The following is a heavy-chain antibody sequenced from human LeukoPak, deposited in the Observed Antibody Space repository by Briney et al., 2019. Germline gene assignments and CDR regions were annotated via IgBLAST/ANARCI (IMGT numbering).Heavy chain of an antibody. J-gene: IGHJ4*02. CDR2: IKQDGSDK. V-gene: IGHV3-7*01. Sequence: GGSLRLSCAASGFTFSNAWMSWVRQAPGKGLEWVANIKQDGSDKYYVDSVKGRFTISRDNAKNSLFLQMNSLRAEDTAVYYCARVRCSSNSCFPDYWGQGTLVTVSS. CDR1: GFTFSNAW. D-gene: IGHD2-2*01. CDR3: ARVRCSSNSCFPDY.